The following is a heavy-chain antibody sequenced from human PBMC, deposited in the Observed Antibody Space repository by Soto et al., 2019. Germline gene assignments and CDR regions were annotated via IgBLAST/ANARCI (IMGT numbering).Heavy chain of an antibody. Sequence: PSDTLSITCSFSGFSISTVFHYWTWIRPPPGKGLEWIGSIYHTGSTYYSKSLRSRLTMSVDTSKSQFSLRLSSVTAADTAVYYCARATGTLRSRNCDYWGQGSLVNVSS. CDR3: ARATGTLRSRNCDY. D-gene: IGHD1-1*01. J-gene: IGHJ4*02. CDR1: GFSISTVFHY. CDR2: IYHTGST. V-gene: IGHV4-31*03.